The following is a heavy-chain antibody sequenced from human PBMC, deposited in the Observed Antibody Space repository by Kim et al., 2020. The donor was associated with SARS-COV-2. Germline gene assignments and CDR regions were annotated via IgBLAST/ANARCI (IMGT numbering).Heavy chain of an antibody. CDR3: ALSLIVVVITLPDAFDI. CDR2: ISGSGGST. V-gene: IGHV3-23*01. D-gene: IGHD3-22*01. Sequence: GGSLRLSCAASGFTFSSYAMSWVRQAPGKGLEWVSAISGSGGSTYYADSVKGRFTISRDNSKNTLYLQMNSLRAEDTAVYYCALSLIVVVITLPDAFDIWGQGTMVTVSS. J-gene: IGHJ3*02. CDR1: GFTFSSYA.